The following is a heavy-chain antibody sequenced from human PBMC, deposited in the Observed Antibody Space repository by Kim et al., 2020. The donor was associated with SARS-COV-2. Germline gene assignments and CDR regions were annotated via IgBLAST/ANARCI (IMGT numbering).Heavy chain of an antibody. CDR1: GGSISSSSYY. CDR2: IYYSGST. Sequence: SETLSLTCTVSGGSISSSSYYWGWIRQPPGKGLEWIGSIYYSGSTYYNPSLKSRVTISVDTSKNQFSLKLSSVTAADTAVYYCARQLLILEWLSYYGMDVWGQGTTVTVSS. CDR3: ARQLLILEWLSYYGMDV. D-gene: IGHD3-3*01. V-gene: IGHV4-39*01. J-gene: IGHJ6*02.